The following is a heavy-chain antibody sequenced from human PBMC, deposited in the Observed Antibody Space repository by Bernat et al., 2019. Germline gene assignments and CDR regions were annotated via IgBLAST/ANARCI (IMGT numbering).Heavy chain of an antibody. V-gene: IGHV4-59*08. D-gene: IGHD3-22*01. CDR1: GGSITTDY. Sequence: QVQLQESGPGLVKPSETLSLTCTVPGGSITTDYWSWIRQPPGNGLEYIGYIYHIGSKSNFSNPSLRSRVTLSVDTSKNQVSLTLTSVTAADTAVYYCARHHYDRAGFWVDDFWGQGSLVTVSS. CDR2: IYHIGSKSN. CDR3: ARHHYDRAGFWVDDF. J-gene: IGHJ4*02.